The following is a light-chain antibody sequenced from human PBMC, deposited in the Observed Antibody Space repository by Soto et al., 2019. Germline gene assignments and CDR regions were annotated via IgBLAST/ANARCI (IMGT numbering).Light chain of an antibody. CDR2: GAS. CDR1: QSVSSSY. J-gene: IGKJ5*01. V-gene: IGKV3-20*01. Sequence: EIVLTQSPGTLSLSPGERATLSCRASQSVSSSYLAWYQQKPGQAPRLLIYGASSRATGIPDRFSGSGSGTDFTLTISRLEPEDFAVYYCQKYGSSPITFRHGTRLEIK. CDR3: QKYGSSPIT.